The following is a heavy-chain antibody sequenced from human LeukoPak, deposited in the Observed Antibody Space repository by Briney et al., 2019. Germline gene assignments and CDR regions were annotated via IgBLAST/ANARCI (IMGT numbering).Heavy chain of an antibody. Sequence: SETLSLTCTVSGGSISSYYWSWIRQPPGKGLEWIGYIYYTGITDYSPSLKSRVTISVDTSKNQFSLRLNSVTTADTAVYYCARMGAIAGASANPDYWGQGTLVTVSS. CDR2: IYYTGIT. D-gene: IGHD4/OR15-4a*01. J-gene: IGHJ4*02. V-gene: IGHV4-59*01. CDR3: ARMGAIAGASANPDY. CDR1: GGSISSYY.